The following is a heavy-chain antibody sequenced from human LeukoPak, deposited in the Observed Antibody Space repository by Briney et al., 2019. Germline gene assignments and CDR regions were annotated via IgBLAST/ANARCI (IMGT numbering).Heavy chain of an antibody. CDR2: ISGSGGSA. CDR1: GFTFSSYA. J-gene: IGHJ6*02. Sequence: GGSLRLSCAASGFTFSSYAMSWVRQAPGKGLEWVSAISGSGGSAYYADSVKGRFTISRDNSKNTLYLQMNSLRAEDTAVYYCAKDLITMVRVTREYYYYYGMDVWGQGTTVTVSS. CDR3: AKDLITMVRVTREYYYYYGMDV. D-gene: IGHD3-10*01. V-gene: IGHV3-23*01.